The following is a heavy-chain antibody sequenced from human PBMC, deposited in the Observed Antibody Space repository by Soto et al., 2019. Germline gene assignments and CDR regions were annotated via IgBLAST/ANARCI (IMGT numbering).Heavy chain of an antibody. Sequence: EVQLLESGGGLVQPGGSLRLSCAASGFTFSSYAMSWVRQAPGKGLEWVSAISGSGGSTYYADSVKGRFTISRDNSKNTRDLQMNSLRAEDTAVYYCAKDGTPYSSSWINWFDPWGQGTLVTVSS. D-gene: IGHD6-13*01. V-gene: IGHV3-23*01. CDR1: GFTFSSYA. CDR3: AKDGTPYSSSWINWFDP. CDR2: ISGSGGST. J-gene: IGHJ5*02.